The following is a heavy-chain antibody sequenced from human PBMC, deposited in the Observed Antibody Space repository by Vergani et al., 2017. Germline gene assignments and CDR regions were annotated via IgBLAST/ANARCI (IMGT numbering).Heavy chain of an antibody. J-gene: IGHJ6*02. Sequence: QVQLVESGGGVVQPGRSLRLSCAASGFTFSSYGMHWVRQAPGKGLEWVAVRWYDGSSKYYADSVKGRVTISRDNSKNTLYLQMNSLRAEDTAVYYCARGGNYCDSRGYYAYYYYDGMDVWGQGTTVTVSS. D-gene: IGHD3-22*01. CDR1: GFTFSSYG. CDR2: RWYDGSSK. V-gene: IGHV3-33*01. CDR3: ARGGNYCDSRGYYAYYYYDGMDV.